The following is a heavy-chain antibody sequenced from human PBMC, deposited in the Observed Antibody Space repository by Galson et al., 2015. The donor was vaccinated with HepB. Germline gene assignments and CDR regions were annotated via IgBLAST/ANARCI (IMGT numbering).Heavy chain of an antibody. D-gene: IGHD6-13*01. CDR1: GFTFSSYA. Sequence: SLRLSCAASGFTFSSYAMSWVRQAPGKGLEWVSAISGSGGSTYYADSVKGRFTISRDNSKNTLYLQMNSLRAEDTAVYYCAKSSSPGYSSSWLLWGDYGMDVWGQGTTVTVSS. V-gene: IGHV3-23*01. J-gene: IGHJ6*02. CDR2: ISGSGGST. CDR3: AKSSSPGYSSSWLLWGDYGMDV.